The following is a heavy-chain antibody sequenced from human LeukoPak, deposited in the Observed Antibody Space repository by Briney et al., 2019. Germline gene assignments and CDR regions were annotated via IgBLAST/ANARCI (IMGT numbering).Heavy chain of an antibody. D-gene: IGHD6-13*01. Sequence: PGGSLRLSCAASGFTFSSYAMSWVRQAPGKGLEWVSAISGSGGSTYYADSVKGRFTISRDNSKNTLYLQMNSLRAEDTAVFYCATGGAKGYSSSWSSFDYWGQGTLVTVSS. CDR3: ATGGAKGYSSSWSSFDY. CDR2: ISGSGGST. CDR1: GFTFSSYA. J-gene: IGHJ4*02. V-gene: IGHV3-23*01.